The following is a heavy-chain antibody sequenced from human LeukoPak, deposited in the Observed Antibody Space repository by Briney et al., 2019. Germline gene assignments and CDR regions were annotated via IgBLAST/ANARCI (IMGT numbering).Heavy chain of an antibody. J-gene: IGHJ6*03. V-gene: IGHV4-34*01. D-gene: IGHD6-6*01. CDR2: INHSGST. Sequence: SETLSLTCAVYGGSFSGYYWSWIRQPPGKGLEWIWEINHSGSTNYNPSLKSRVTISVDTSKNQFSLKLSSVTAADTAVYYCARVAARYYYYYMDVWGKGTTVTVSS. CDR3: ARVAARYYYYYMDV. CDR1: GGSFSGYY.